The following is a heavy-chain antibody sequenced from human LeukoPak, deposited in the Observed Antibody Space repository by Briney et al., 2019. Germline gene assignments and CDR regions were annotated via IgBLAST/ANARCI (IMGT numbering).Heavy chain of an antibody. D-gene: IGHD3-22*01. CDR2: IYYSGST. V-gene: IGHV4-39*07. CDR1: GGSISSSSYY. CDR3: ARVVRGGDSSGYYNY. J-gene: IGHJ4*02. Sequence: SETLSLTCTVSGGSISSSSYYWGWIRQPPGKGLEWIGSIYYSGSTYYNPSLKSRVTISVDTSKNQFSLKLSSVTAADTAVYYCARVVRGGDSSGYYNYWGQGTLVTVSS.